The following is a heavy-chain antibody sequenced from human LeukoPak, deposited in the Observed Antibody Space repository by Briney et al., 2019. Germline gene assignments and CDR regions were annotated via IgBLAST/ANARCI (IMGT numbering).Heavy chain of an antibody. D-gene: IGHD6-6*01. V-gene: IGHV3-30*02. CDR2: IRYDGSNK. J-gene: IGHJ5*02. CDR1: GFTFSSYG. Sequence: PGGSLRLSCAASGFTFSSYGMHWVRQAPGKGLEGVTFIRYDGSNKYYTDSVKGRFTISRDNSKNTLYLQMNSLRAEDTAVYYCAKGEYSSSPFDPWGQGTLVTVSS. CDR3: AKGEYSSSPFDP.